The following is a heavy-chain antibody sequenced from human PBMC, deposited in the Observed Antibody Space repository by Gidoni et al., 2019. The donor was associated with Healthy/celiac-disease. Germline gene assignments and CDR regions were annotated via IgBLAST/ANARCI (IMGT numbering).Heavy chain of an antibody. CDR1: GFTFDDYA. D-gene: IGHD3-22*01. V-gene: IGHV3-9*01. Sequence: EVQLVESGGGLVQPGRSLGLSCAASGFTFDDYAMHWVRQAPGKGLEWVSGISWNSGSIGDADSVKGRFTISRDKAKNSLYLQMNSLRAEDTALYYCAKVAYYYDSSGYRADAFDIWGQGTMVTVSS. CDR3: AKVAYYYDSSGYRADAFDI. J-gene: IGHJ3*02. CDR2: ISWNSGSI.